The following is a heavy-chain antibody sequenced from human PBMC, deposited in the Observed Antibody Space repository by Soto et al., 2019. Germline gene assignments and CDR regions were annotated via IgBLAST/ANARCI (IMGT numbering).Heavy chain of an antibody. CDR3: ATDAGGRNYYSYAMDV. CDR2: INHSGSA. J-gene: IGHJ6*02. CDR1: GGPFGGYY. Sequence: QVQLQQWGAGLLRPSETLSLTCAISGGPFGGYYWSWIRQPPGKGLEWIGEINHSGSATYHPSLTSRFTISRDRSNNQFSLKMNSVTAADTAVYYCATDAGGRNYYSYAMDVWGRGTTVTVSS. V-gene: IGHV4-34*01.